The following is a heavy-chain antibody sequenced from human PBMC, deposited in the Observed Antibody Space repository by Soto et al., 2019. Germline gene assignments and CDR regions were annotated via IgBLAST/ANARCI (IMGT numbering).Heavy chain of an antibody. CDR3: AKDQVRVVVAAAFDY. Sequence: QVQLVESGGGVVQPGSPLGLSCAASGFPFSSYGMHWFPQAPAKGREWVAVISNDGRNKYYPDSVKGRFTISRDNSKNTLYLQMNSLRAEDTAVYYCAKDQVRVVVAAAFDYWGQGTLVTVSS. D-gene: IGHD2-15*01. CDR2: ISNDGRNK. J-gene: IGHJ4*02. CDR1: GFPFSSYG. V-gene: IGHV3-30*18.